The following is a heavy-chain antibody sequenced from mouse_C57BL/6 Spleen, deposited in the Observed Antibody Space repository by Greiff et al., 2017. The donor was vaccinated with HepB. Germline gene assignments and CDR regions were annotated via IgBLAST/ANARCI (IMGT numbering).Heavy chain of an antibody. J-gene: IGHJ3*01. CDR1: GYTFTSYW. V-gene: IGHV1-69*01. CDR2: IDPSDSYT. Sequence: QLQQPGAELVMPGASVKLSCKASGYTFTSYWMHWVKQRPGQGLEWIGEIDPSDSYTNYNQKFKGKSTLTVDKSSSTAYMQLSSLTSEDSAVYYCARDDYYGSPFAYWGQGTLVTVSA. D-gene: IGHD1-1*01. CDR3: ARDDYYGSPFAY.